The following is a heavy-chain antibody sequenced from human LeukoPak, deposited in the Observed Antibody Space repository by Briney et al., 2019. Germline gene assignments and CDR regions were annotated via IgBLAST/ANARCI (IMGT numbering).Heavy chain of an antibody. J-gene: IGHJ5*02. CDR2: INGRGDNT. CDR1: GVIISSYA. V-gene: IGHV3-23*01. CDR3: AKDRVSPGFNLFDP. Sequence: GGSLRLSCAASGVIISSYAMSWVRQAPGKGLEWVSAINGRGDNTYYADFVKGRFIISRDNSKSTVYLQMNSLRTEDTAVYYCAKDRVSPGFNLFDPWGQGTLVTVSS. D-gene: IGHD2/OR15-2a*01.